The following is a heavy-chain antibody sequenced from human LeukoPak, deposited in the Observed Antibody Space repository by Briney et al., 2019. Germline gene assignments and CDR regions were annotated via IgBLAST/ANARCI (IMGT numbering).Heavy chain of an antibody. D-gene: IGHD3-10*01. CDR2: INTNTGNP. Sequence: ASVKVSCKASGYTFTSYAMNWVRQAPGQGLEWMGWINTNTGNPTYAQGLTGRFVFSLDTSVSTAYLQISSLKAEDTAVYYCARDPGSATADYFDYWGQGTLVTVSS. J-gene: IGHJ4*02. V-gene: IGHV7-4-1*02. CDR1: GYTFTSYA. CDR3: ARDPGSATADYFDY.